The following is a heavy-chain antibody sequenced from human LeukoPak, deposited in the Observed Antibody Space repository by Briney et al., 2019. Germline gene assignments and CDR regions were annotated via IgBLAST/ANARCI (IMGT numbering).Heavy chain of an antibody. V-gene: IGHV4-61*01. D-gene: IGHD6-19*01. CDR1: GGSVSSGSYY. J-gene: IGHJ5*02. CDR2: IYYSGST. CDR3: AGERIAVAGTADNWFDP. Sequence: TSETLSLTCTVSGGSVSSGSYYWSWIRQPPGKGLEWIGYIYYSGSTNYNPSLKSRVTISVDTSKNQFSLKLSSVTAADTAVYYCAGERIAVAGTADNWFDPWGQGTLVTVSS.